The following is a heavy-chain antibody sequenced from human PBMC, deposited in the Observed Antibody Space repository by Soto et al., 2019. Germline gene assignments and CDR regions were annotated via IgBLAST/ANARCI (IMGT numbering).Heavy chain of an antibody. Sequence: SETLSLTCTVSCGSISSGDYYLSCIRQPPGKGLEWIGNIYYSGSTYYNPSLKSRVTISVDTSKNQFSLKLSSVTAADTAVYYCARLYYFYSSGYQNWFEPWGQGTLVSVSS. CDR1: CGSISSGDYY. D-gene: IGHD3-22*01. V-gene: IGHV4-30-4*01. J-gene: IGHJ5*02. CDR2: IYYSGST. CDR3: ARLYYFYSSGYQNWFEP.